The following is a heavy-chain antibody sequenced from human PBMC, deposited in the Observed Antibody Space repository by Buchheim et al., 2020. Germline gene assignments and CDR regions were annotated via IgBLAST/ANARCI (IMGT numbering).Heavy chain of an antibody. Sequence: QVQLVQSETEVKKPGASVKVSCKSSGYSFRDYHIHWVRLAPGQGLEWMGIVNPKGGSSTESAQKFQGRVTMTTATSTSTVHLELTSLRSEDTAVYYCARDLVGVAADHWGPGTL. D-gene: IGHD2-8*01. CDR2: VNPKGGSST. CDR3: ARDLVGVAADH. J-gene: IGHJ4*02. CDR1: GYSFRDYH. V-gene: IGHV1-46*01.